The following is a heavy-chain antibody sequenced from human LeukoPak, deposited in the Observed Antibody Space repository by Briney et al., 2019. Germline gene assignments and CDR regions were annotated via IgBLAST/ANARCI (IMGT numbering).Heavy chain of an antibody. V-gene: IGHV3-20*04. D-gene: IGHD6-13*01. CDR2: INWNGGST. CDR1: GFTFDDYG. J-gene: IGHJ4*02. Sequence: GGSLRLSCAASGFTFDDYGMSWVRQAPGKWLEWVSGINWNGGSTGYADSVKGRFTISRDNAKNSLYLQMDSLIAEDTALYYGAKGLAPAGPAYGGQGTLSPSPQ. CDR3: AKGLAPAGPAY.